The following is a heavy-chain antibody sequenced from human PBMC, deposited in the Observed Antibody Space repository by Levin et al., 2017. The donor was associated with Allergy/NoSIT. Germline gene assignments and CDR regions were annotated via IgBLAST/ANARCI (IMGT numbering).Heavy chain of an antibody. D-gene: IGHD5-18*01. Sequence: GESLKISCVASGLTFSTYNMNWVRQAPGKGLEWVSYINSRSTTMYYADSVKGRFTISRDNGKNSLYLQINSLRAEDTAMYYCVRAQGASTYGYGYWGQGTLVTVSS. CDR2: INSRSTTM. V-gene: IGHV3-48*01. CDR3: VRAQGASTYGYGY. J-gene: IGHJ4*02. CDR1: GLTFSTYN.